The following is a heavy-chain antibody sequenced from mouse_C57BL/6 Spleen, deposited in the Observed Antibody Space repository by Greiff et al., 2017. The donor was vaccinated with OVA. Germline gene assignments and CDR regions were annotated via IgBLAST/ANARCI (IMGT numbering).Heavy chain of an antibody. CDR2: IYPRSGNT. CDR1: GYTFTSYG. V-gene: IGHV1-81*01. D-gene: IGHD1-1*01. CDR3: AREDDYGSSEGYYDV. J-gene: IGHJ1*03. Sequence: VKLVESGAELVRPGASVKLSCKASGYTFTSYGIRWVKQRTGQGLEWIGEIYPRSGNTYYNEKFKGKATLTADKSSSTAYMELRSLTSEDSAVYFCAREDDYGSSEGYYDVRGTGTTVTVSS.